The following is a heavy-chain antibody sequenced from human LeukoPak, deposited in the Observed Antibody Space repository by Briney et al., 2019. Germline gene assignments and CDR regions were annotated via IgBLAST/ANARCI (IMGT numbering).Heavy chain of an antibody. Sequence: PSETLSLTCTVSGDSISTYYWSWIRQPPGKGQELVGYIHYSGNTNYNPSLKSRVTISVDTSKNQFSLKLTSVTTEDTAVYFCARYQLVPGYSDAFDIWGQGTLVTVSS. J-gene: IGHJ3*02. D-gene: IGHD6-13*01. CDR3: ARYQLVPGYSDAFDI. CDR1: GDSISTYY. CDR2: IHYSGNT. V-gene: IGHV4-59*01.